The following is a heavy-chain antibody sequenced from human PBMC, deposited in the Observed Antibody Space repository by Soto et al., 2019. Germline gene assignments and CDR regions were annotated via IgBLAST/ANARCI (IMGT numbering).Heavy chain of an antibody. J-gene: IGHJ4*02. CDR3: AKDRSKYYYDSSGYYYWTGFDY. CDR1: GFTFSSYA. CDR2: ISGSGGST. Sequence: GGSLRLSCAASGFTFSSYAMSWVRQAPGKGLEWVSAISGSGGSTYYADSVKGRFTISRDNSKNTLYLQMNSLRAEDTAVYYCAKDRSKYYYDSSGYYYWTGFDYWGQGTLVTVSS. D-gene: IGHD3-22*01. V-gene: IGHV3-23*01.